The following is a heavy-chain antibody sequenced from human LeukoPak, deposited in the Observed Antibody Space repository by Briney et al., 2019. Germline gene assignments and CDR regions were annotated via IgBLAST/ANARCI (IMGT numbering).Heavy chain of an antibody. Sequence: ASVKVSCKASGYTFTTYYIHWVRQAPGQGLEWMGIINPSGGSTTYAQKFQGRVTMTRDTSTSTVYMELSSLRSEDTAVYYCARDGVPYYDSSGYYSRYRNFDYWGQGTLVTVSS. CDR2: INPSGGST. J-gene: IGHJ4*02. D-gene: IGHD3-22*01. V-gene: IGHV1-46*01. CDR3: ARDGVPYYDSSGYYSRYRNFDY. CDR1: GYTFTTYY.